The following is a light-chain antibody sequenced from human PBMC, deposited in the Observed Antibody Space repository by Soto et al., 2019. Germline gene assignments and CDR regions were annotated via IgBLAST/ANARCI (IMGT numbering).Light chain of an antibody. CDR1: QSISRY. J-gene: IGKJ1*01. CDR2: AAS. V-gene: IGKV1-39*01. Sequence: DIPMTQSPSSLSASVGDRVTISCRTSQSISRYVNWYQHKPGKAPNLLIYAASSLQSGVPSRFSGSGSGTDFTLTISSLQPEDFATYYCQQTYSIPGTFGQGTKVEIK. CDR3: QQTYSIPGT.